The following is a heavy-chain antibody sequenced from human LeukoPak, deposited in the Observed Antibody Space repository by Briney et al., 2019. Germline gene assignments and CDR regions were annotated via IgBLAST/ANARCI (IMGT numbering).Heavy chain of an antibody. J-gene: IGHJ4*02. Sequence: GGSLRLSCAASWFTVRSNYMSWVRQAPGKGLEWVSVIYSGGSTYYADSVKGRFTISRDNSKNTLYLQMNSLSAEGTAVYYCASVRPLYEWELLDYWGQGTLVTVSS. CDR3: ASVRPLYEWELLDY. CDR2: IYSGGST. V-gene: IGHV3-53*01. D-gene: IGHD1-26*01. CDR1: WFTVRSNY.